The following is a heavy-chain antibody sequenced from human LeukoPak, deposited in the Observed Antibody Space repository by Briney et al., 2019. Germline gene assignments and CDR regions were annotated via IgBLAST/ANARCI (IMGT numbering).Heavy chain of an antibody. D-gene: IGHD3-22*01. CDR3: AKDRPRDYSSRQGFSDNWFDP. CDR2: NSGSGVDT. V-gene: IGHV3-23*01. Sequence: PGGSLRLSCAASGFTFSTYAMTWVRQAPGRGLEWVSVNSGSGVDTFYADPVKGRCTISRNNSKNTLYLQMDSVRAEDTAIYYCAKDRPRDYSSRQGFSDNWFDPWGQGTLVTVSS. CDR1: GFTFSTYA. J-gene: IGHJ5*02.